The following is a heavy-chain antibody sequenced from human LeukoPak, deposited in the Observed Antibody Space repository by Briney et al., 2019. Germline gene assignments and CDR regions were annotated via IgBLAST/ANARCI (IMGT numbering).Heavy chain of an antibody. CDR3: ARGIGDFWSGYYEYYFDY. V-gene: IGHV4-30-4*08. CDR1: GGSISSGDYY. CDR2: IYYSGST. Sequence: SQTPSLTCTVSGGSISSGDYYWSWIRQPPGKGLEWIGYIYYSGSTYYNPSLKSRVTISVDTSKNQFSLKLSSVTAADTAVYYCARGIGDFWSGYYEYYFDYWGQGTLVTVSS. D-gene: IGHD3-3*01. J-gene: IGHJ4*02.